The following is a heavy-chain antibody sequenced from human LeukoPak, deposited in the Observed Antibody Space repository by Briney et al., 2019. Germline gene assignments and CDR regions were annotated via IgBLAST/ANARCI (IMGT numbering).Heavy chain of an antibody. CDR1: GIPFSTLC. Sequence: PGGALRPSCGAPGIPFSTLCLNWGRQAPAKGLGGGFYISSSSSTIYYADSVKGRFTISRDNAKNSLYLQMNSLRDEDTAVYYCASPQESGTTSFVGYWGQGTLVTVSS. CDR2: ISSSSSTI. D-gene: IGHD2/OR15-2a*01. V-gene: IGHV3-48*02. CDR3: ASPQESGTTSFVGY. J-gene: IGHJ4*02.